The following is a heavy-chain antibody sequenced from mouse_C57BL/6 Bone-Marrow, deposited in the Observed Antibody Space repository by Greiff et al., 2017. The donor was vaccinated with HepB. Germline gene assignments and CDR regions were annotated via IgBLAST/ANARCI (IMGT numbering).Heavy chain of an antibody. J-gene: IGHJ2*01. CDR2: IYPGSGNA. Sequence: QVQLKESGPELVKPGASVKISCKASGYSFTSYYIHWVKQRPGQGLEWIGWIYPGSGNAKYNEKFKGKATLTADTSSSTAYMQLSSLTSEDSAVYYCAREFYYYGSSPDYWGQGTTLTVSS. CDR1: GYSFTSYY. V-gene: IGHV1-66*01. D-gene: IGHD1-1*01. CDR3: AREFYYYGSSPDY.